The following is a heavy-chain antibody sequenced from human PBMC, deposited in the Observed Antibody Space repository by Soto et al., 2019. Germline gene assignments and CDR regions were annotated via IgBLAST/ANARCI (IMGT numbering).Heavy chain of an antibody. CDR3: ARGSCISTSCYTYAFDI. V-gene: IGHV3-7*01. J-gene: IGHJ3*02. Sequence: GGSLRLSCAASAFSFSDYYMSWVRQAPGKGLEWVANIKQDGSEKYYVDSVKGRFTISRDNAKNSLYLQMNSLRAEDTAVYYCARGSCISTSCYTYAFDIWGQGTMVTVSS. CDR2: IKQDGSEK. D-gene: IGHD2-2*02. CDR1: AFSFSDYY.